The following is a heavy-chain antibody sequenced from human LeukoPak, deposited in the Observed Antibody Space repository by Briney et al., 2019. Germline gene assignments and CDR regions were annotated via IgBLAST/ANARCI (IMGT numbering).Heavy chain of an antibody. V-gene: IGHV3-53*01. D-gene: IGHD3-10*01. J-gene: IGHJ4*02. Sequence: GGSLRLSCAASGFTVSSNYMSWVRQAPGKGLEWVSVIYSGGSTYYADSEKGRFTISRDNSKNTLYLQMNSLRAEDTAVYYCARAPMFYGSGSYADYWGQGTLVTVSS. CDR2: IYSGGST. CDR1: GFTVSSNY. CDR3: ARAPMFYGSGSYADY.